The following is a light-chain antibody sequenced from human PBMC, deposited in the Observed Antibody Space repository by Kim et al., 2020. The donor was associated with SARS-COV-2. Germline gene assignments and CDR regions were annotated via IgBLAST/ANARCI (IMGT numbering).Light chain of an antibody. J-gene: IGLJ3*02. V-gene: IGLV3-21*04. CDR3: QVWDSRSDHVV. CDR2: HDR. CDR1: NIGSKT. Sequence: APGKTARITCGGDNIGSKTVHWYQQKPGQAPLLVIYHDRDRPSGIPERFSGSNSGNTATLTISWVEAGDEADYYCQVWDSRSDHVVFGGGTQLTVL.